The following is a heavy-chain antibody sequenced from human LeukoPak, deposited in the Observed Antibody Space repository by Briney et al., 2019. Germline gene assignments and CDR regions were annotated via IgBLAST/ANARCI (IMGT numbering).Heavy chain of an antibody. CDR2: IYPGDSDT. J-gene: IGHJ5*02. CDR3: ARILSAADGWFDP. D-gene: IGHD6-25*01. Sequence: GESLKISCKGSGYSFTSYWIGWVRQMPGKGLEWMGIIYPGDSDTRYSPSFQGQVTISADKSISTAYLQWSSLKAPDTAMYYCARILSAADGWFDPWGQGTLVTVSS. CDR1: GYSFTSYW. V-gene: IGHV5-51*01.